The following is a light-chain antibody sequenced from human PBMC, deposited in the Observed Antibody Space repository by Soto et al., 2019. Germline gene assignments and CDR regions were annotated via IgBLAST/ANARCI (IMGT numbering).Light chain of an antibody. CDR3: QQYTGT. J-gene: IGKJ1*01. Sequence: DIPMTQSPSTLSASVGDRVTITCRASESISTWLAWYQQKPGRAPKLLIYDASNLESGVPSRFSGSSSGTEFILTIDSVQPDDFATYDCQQYTGTFGQGTRVDI. CDR1: ESISTW. V-gene: IGKV1-5*01. CDR2: DAS.